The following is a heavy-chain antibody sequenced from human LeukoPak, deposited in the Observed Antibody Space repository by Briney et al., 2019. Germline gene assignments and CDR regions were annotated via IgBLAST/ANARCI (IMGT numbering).Heavy chain of an antibody. D-gene: IGHD2-2*01. V-gene: IGHV3-53*01. J-gene: IGHJ6*04. CDR1: GFTFSRYS. CDR3: ARDLSSNPLMDV. CDR2: IYSGGST. Sequence: GGSLRLSCAASGFTFSRYSINWVRQAPGKGLEWVSVIYSGGSTYYAGSVKGRFTISRDNSKNTLYLQMNSLRAEDTAVYYCARDLSSNPLMDVWGKGTTVTVSS.